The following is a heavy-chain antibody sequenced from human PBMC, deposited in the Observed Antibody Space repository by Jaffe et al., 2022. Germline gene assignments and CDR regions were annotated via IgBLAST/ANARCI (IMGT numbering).Heavy chain of an antibody. V-gene: IGHV7-4-1*02. J-gene: IGHJ4*02. CDR3: ARRTTVTTPLGY. Sequence: QVQLVQSGSELKEPGASVRVSCKASGYTFNTFAIYWLRQAPGQGLEWMGWINTNTGNPTYAQGFTGRFVLSLDTSVSTAYLQISSLKADDTAFYYCARRTTVTTPLGYWGQGTLVTVSS. CDR1: GYTFNTFA. CDR2: INTNTGNP. D-gene: IGHD4-17*01.